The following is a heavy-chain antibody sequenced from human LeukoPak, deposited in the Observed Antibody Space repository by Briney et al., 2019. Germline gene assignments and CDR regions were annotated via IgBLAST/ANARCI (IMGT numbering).Heavy chain of an antibody. CDR1: GGTFISYA. Sequence: GASVKVSCTASGGTFISYAISWVRQAPGQGLEWMGGIIPIFGTANYAQKFQGRVTITADESTSTAYMELSSLRSEDTAVYYCARVGSSSWYVGWFDPWGQGTLVTVSS. CDR2: IIPIFGTA. J-gene: IGHJ5*02. D-gene: IGHD6-13*01. CDR3: ARVGSSSWYVGWFDP. V-gene: IGHV1-69*13.